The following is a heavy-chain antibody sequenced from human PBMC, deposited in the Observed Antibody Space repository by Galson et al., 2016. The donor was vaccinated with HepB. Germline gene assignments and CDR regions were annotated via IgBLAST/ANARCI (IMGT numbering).Heavy chain of an antibody. CDR1: GGSISSDGHY. D-gene: IGHD2-15*01. CDR2: IYYSGST. Sequence: TLSLTCSVSGGSISSDGHYWSWIRPHPGQGLEWIGYIYYSGSTYYTPSLKSRVTISADTSTNEFSLKLSSVTAADTAVYYCASGYCSGGSCYFDSWGQGTLVTVSS. J-gene: IGHJ4*02. V-gene: IGHV4-31*03. CDR3: ASGYCSGGSCYFDS.